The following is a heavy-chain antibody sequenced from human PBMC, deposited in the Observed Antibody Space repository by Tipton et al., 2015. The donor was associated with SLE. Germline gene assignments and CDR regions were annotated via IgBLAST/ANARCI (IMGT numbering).Heavy chain of an antibody. CDR1: GFTFSTYG. J-gene: IGHJ4*02. D-gene: IGHD3-22*01. CDR3: AKDFPQYYDSRSDF. Sequence: SLRLSCAASGFTFSTYGMHWVRQAPGKGLEWVAVISYDGSNKYYADSVNGRFTISRDNSKNTLYLQMNSLRPEDTAVYYCAKDFPQYYDSRSDFWGQGTPVTVSS. V-gene: IGHV3-30*18. CDR2: ISYDGSNK.